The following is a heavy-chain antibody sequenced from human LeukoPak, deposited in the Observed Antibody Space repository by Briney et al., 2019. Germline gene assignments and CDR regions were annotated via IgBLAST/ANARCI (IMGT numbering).Heavy chain of an antibody. CDR3: EVSDGYKPSRWFDP. Sequence: SETLSLTCAVSGGSFSGYYWSWIRQPPGKGLEWIGEINHSGSTNYNPSLKSRGTISVDTSKNQCSLKLSSVTAADTVVYYCEVSDGYKPSRWFDPWGEGTLVTVYS. CDR1: GGSFSGYY. D-gene: IGHD5-24*01. CDR2: INHSGST. V-gene: IGHV4-34*01. J-gene: IGHJ5*02.